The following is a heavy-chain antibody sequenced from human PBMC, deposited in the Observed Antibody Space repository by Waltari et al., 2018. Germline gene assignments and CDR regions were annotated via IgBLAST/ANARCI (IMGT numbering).Heavy chain of an antibody. CDR2: VNPKAGAT. J-gene: IGHJ5*02. CDR3: ARGRDVFANFDYNWFDP. D-gene: IGHD2-21*01. V-gene: IGHV1-8*02. CDR1: GYTFINYE. Sequence: QVQLVQSGAEVLKPGASVKVSCQASGYTFINYEINWVRQAAGQGLEWMGWVNPKAGATAYAQKFQGIITMTWDTSISTAYMELTNLRSDDTAVLYCARGRDVFANFDYNWFDPWGQGTLVTVSS.